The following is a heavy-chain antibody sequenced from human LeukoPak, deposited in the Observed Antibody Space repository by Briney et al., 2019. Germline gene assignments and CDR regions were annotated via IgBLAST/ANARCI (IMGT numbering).Heavy chain of an antibody. CDR3: ARISDHDWYFDL. CDR1: GYPFTTYD. CDR2: MNRSSGYT. J-gene: IGHJ2*01. D-gene: IGHD1-14*01. Sequence: GSSVKVSCKASGYPFTTYDINRVLKATGQALEWMGWMNRSSGYTGYSQEFQGRVTMTRKTCITTAYMELSSLRSEDTAVYYCARISDHDWYFDLWGRGTLVTVSS. V-gene: IGHV1-8*01.